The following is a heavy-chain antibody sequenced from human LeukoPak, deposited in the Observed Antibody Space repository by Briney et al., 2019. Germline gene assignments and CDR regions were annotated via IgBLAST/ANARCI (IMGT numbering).Heavy chain of an antibody. V-gene: IGHV1-18*01. J-gene: IGHJ4*02. Sequence: ASVKVSCKASGYTFTSYGISWVRQAPGQGLEWMGWISAYNGNTNYAQKLQGRVTMTTDTSTSTAYMELRSLRSDDTAVYYCAVLLWFGELFDYWGQGTLVTVSS. CDR1: GYTFTSYG. CDR3: AVLLWFGELFDY. CDR2: ISAYNGNT. D-gene: IGHD3-10*01.